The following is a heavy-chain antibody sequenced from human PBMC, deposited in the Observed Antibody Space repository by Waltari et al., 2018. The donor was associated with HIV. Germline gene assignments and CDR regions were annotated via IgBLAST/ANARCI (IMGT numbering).Heavy chain of an antibody. D-gene: IGHD2-8*02. J-gene: IGHJ4*02. V-gene: IGHV3-23*01. CDR3: AKDPNRNTGY. CDR2: ISGSGGST. CDR1: GSPFSSYA. Sequence: EVQLLESGGGLVQPGGSLRLSCAASGSPFSSYAMSWVRQAPGKGLEWVSAISGSGGSTNYADSVKGRFIISRDNSKNTLYLQMNSLRAEDTAVYYCAKDPNRNTGYWGQGALVTVSS.